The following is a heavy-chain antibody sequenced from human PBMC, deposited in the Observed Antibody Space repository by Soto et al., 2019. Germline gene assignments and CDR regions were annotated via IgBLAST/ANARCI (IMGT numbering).Heavy chain of an antibody. CDR3: TTTIRYTSGWNPFDP. V-gene: IGHV3-15*01. CDR2: IRSKTEGGTT. CDR1: GFTFSNAW. J-gene: IGHJ5*02. D-gene: IGHD6-19*01. Sequence: VQLVESGGDLVKPGGSLRLSCAASGFTFSNAWMNWVRQAPGRGLEWVGRIRSKTEGGTTEYAEPVKGRFTISRDDSQSTLYLQMSSLKVEDTAVYYCTTTIRYTSGWNPFDPWGQGTLVTVSS.